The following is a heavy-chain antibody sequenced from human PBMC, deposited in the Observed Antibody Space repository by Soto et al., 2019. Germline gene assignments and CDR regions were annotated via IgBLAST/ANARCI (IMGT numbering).Heavy chain of an antibody. J-gene: IGHJ6*02. Sequence: EVQLVESGGGLVQPGGSLRLSCAASGFTFSDYWIHWVRQAPGKGPMWVSRIKGDGSNTNYADSVKGRFTVSRDNAKNTLYLPMNSLRAEDTALYYCARGIRGHYGKDVWGQGTTVSVSS. CDR1: GFTFSDYW. D-gene: IGHD3-10*01. CDR2: IKGDGSNT. V-gene: IGHV3-74*01. CDR3: ARGIRGHYGKDV.